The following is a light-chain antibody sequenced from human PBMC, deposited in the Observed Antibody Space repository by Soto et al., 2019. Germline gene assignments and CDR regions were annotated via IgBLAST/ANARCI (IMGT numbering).Light chain of an antibody. CDR2: SSS. V-gene: IGLV1-44*01. CDR1: ASNIGSNP. CDR3: AAWDVSLKVVV. Sequence: QSVVTQPPSASGTPGQRVTISCSGSASNIGSNPVNWYQHLPGTAPKHLIYSSSHRPSGVPDRVSGSKSGTSASLAISGLQSGDEADYYCAAWDVSLKVVVFGGGTKLTVL. J-gene: IGLJ2*01.